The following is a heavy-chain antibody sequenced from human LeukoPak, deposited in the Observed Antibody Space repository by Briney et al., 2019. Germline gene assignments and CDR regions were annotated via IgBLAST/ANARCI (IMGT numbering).Heavy chain of an antibody. CDR3: AKGRCSGGSCSRFDP. V-gene: IGHV3-23*01. CDR1: GFTFSSYA. Sequence: GGSLRLSCAASGFTFSSYAMSWVRQAPGKGLEWVSAISGSGGSTYYADSVKGRFTISRDNSKNTLYLQMNSLRAEDTAVYYCAKGRCSGGSCSRFDPWGQGILVTVSS. CDR2: ISGSGGST. J-gene: IGHJ5*02. D-gene: IGHD2-15*01.